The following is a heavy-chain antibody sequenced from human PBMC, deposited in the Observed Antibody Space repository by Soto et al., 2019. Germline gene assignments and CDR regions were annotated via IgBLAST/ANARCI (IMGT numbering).Heavy chain of an antibody. D-gene: IGHD1-26*01. CDR3: ARHHVRGRTIAGAAEF. V-gene: IGHV4-34*01. CDR2: INHSGNT. J-gene: IGHJ4*02. CDR1: GGSLSGYY. Sequence: PSETLSLTCAVYGGSLSGYYWSWIRQPPGKALEWIGEINHSGNTNYNPSLKSRVTISVDTSKNQLFLNLNSVTAADTAMYYCARHHVRGRTIAGAAEFWGQGPLVTVYS.